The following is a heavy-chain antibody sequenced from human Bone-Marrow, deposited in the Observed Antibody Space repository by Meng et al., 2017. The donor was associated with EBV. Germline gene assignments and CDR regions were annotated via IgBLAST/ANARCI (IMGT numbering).Heavy chain of an antibody. CDR1: GYTFSSFT. CDR2: IHGYSANT. CDR3: VRFSNYVLDH. Sequence: QIQLVQSGGEVQEPGGSVRVSCKTSGYTFSSFTLNWVRQVPGQGFEWVGWIHGYSANTHYAQKFHGRVNMSTDTSTDTSYMELKNLRPDDTAIYYCVRFSNYVLDHWGQGTLVTVSS. D-gene: IGHD3-10*01. J-gene: IGHJ4*02. V-gene: IGHV1-18*01.